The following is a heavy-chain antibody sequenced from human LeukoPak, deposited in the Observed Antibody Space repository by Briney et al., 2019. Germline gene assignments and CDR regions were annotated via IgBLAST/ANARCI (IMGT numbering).Heavy chain of an antibody. Sequence: GGPLRLSCAASGIIFSSCGIHWVRQAPGRGLEWVAFIQNDGSNKYYVDSVKGRFTIPRDNSKNTLYLQMNSLRAEDTAVYHCTKDEIQGVVGAGPGYWGQGTLVTVSS. CDR1: GIIFSSCG. V-gene: IGHV3-30*02. CDR2: IQNDGSNK. D-gene: IGHD1-26*01. CDR3: TKDEIQGVVGAGPGY. J-gene: IGHJ4*02.